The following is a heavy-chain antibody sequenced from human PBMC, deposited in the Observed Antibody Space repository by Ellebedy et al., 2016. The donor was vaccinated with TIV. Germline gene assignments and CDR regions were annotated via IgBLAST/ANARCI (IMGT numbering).Heavy chain of an antibody. CDR3: ARVPTDPLEIYGMDV. Sequence: GGSLRLXXAASGFTFSSYSMNWVRQAPGKGLEWVSSISSSSSYIYYADSVKGRFTISRDNAKNSLYLQMNSLRAEDTAVYYCARVPTDPLEIYGMDVWGQGTTVTVSS. CDR2: ISSSSSYI. D-gene: IGHD1-1*01. J-gene: IGHJ6*02. CDR1: GFTFSSYS. V-gene: IGHV3-21*01.